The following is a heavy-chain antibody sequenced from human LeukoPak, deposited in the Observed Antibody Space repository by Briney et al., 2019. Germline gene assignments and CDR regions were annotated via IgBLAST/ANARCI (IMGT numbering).Heavy chain of an antibody. J-gene: IGHJ4*02. V-gene: IGHV1-69*13. CDR1: GGTFSSYA. CDR2: IIPIFGTA. D-gene: IGHD3-22*01. CDR3: ARYYYDSSGYYYYFDY. Sequence: SVKVSCKASGGTFSSYAISWMRQAPGQGLEWMGGIIPIFGTANYAQKFQGRVTITADESTSTAYMELSSLRSEDTAVYYCARYYYDSSGYYYYFDYWGQGTLVTVSS.